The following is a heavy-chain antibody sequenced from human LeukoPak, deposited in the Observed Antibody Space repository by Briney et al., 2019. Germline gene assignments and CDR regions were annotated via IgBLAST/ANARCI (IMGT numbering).Heavy chain of an antibody. V-gene: IGHV4-39*01. CDR2: IYYSGST. Sequence: SETLSLTCTVSGGSISSSSYYWGWIRQPPGKGLEWIGSIYYSGSTYYNPSLKSRVTISVDTSKNQFSLSLTSVTAADTAVYYCARGSRFDLWGRGTLVTVSS. CDR1: GGSISSSSYY. CDR3: ARGSRFDL. J-gene: IGHJ2*01. D-gene: IGHD2-15*01.